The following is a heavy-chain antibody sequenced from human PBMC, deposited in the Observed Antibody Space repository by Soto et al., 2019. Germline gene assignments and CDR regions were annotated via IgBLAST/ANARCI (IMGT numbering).Heavy chain of an antibody. V-gene: IGHV3-21*01. CDR3: ARGTNYDFWSGYYC. CDR1: GFTFSSYS. J-gene: IGHJ4*02. D-gene: IGHD3-3*01. CDR2: ISSSSSYI. Sequence: VQLVESGGGLVKPGGSLRLSCAASGFTFSSYSMNWVRQAPGKGLEWVSSISSSSSYIYYADSVKGRFTISRDNAKNSLYLQMNSLRAEDTAVYYCARGTNYDFWSGYYCWGQGTLVTVSS.